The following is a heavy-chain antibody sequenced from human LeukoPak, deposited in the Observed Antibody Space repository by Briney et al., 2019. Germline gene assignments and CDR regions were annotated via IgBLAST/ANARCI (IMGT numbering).Heavy chain of an antibody. CDR2: ISGSGGST. Sequence: GGYLRLSCAASGFTFSSYAMSWVRQAPGKGLEWVSAISGSGGSTYYADSVKGRFTISRDNSKNTLYLQMNSLRAEDTAVYYCAKGGVYRSAFDYWGQGTLVTVSS. J-gene: IGHJ4*02. V-gene: IGHV3-23*01. CDR1: GFTFSSYA. D-gene: IGHD1-26*01. CDR3: AKGGVYRSAFDY.